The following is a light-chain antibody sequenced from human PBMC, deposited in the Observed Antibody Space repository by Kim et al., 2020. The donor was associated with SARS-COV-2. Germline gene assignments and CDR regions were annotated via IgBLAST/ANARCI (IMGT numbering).Light chain of an antibody. Sequence: QSVLTQPASVSGSPGQSITISCTGTSSDVGDYNLVSWYQQHPGKAPKLIIYEVTKWPSGVSNRFSGSKSDNTASLTISGLQAEDEADYYCCSYAGSSTVVFGGGTQLTVL. V-gene: IGLV2-23*02. J-gene: IGLJ2*01. CDR3: CSYAGSSTVV. CDR1: SSDVGDYNL. CDR2: EVT.